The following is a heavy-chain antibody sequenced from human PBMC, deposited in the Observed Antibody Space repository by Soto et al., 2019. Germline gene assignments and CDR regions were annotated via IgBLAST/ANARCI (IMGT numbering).Heavy chain of an antibody. Sequence: ASVKVSCKASGFTFTSSAVQWVRQARGQRLEWIGWFVVGSGNTNYAQKFQERVTITRDMSTSTAYMELSSLRSEDTAVYYCAADRGWFGELLSAFDIWGQGTMVTVSS. J-gene: IGHJ3*02. V-gene: IGHV1-58*01. CDR2: FVVGSGNT. D-gene: IGHD3-10*01. CDR1: GFTFTSSA. CDR3: AADRGWFGELLSAFDI.